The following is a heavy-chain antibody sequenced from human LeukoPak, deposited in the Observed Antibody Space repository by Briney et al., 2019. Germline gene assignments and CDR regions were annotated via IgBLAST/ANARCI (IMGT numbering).Heavy chain of an antibody. J-gene: IGHJ4*02. D-gene: IGHD3-3*01. V-gene: IGHV3-74*01. CDR1: GFTFSSYW. CDR2: INSDGSST. CDR3: ARETIGVANFDY. Sequence: PGGSLRLSCAASGFTFSSYWMHWVRQAPGKGLVWVSRINSDGSSTSYADSVKGRFTISRDNAKNTLYLQTNSLRAEDTAVYYCARETIGVANFDYWGQGTLVTVSS.